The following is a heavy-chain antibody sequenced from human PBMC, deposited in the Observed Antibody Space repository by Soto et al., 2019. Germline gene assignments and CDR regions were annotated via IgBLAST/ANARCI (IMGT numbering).Heavy chain of an antibody. Sequence: EVQLVESGGMLVQPGGSLRLSCAASGLTLSASSMNWVRQAPGKGLEWISYIRRHTSVTAYADSVKGRFTISRDSAKNSLYLQMDSLRVEDTAVYYWGKVADSGYYTVDRWVQGTLVTVSS. CDR1: GLTLSASS. J-gene: IGHJ5*02. V-gene: IGHV3-48*01. CDR3: GKVADSGYYTVDR. D-gene: IGHD3-22*01. CDR2: IRRHTSVT.